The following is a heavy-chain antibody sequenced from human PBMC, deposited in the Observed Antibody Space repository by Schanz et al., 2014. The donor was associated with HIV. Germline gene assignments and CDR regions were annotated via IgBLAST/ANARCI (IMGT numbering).Heavy chain of an antibody. CDR2: ISESGGRT. V-gene: IGHV3-23*01. CDR3: AKPEYDSSGNSQTHFDY. J-gene: IGHJ4*02. Sequence: EVQLLESGGDLVKPGRSLRLSCTASGFTFGDYPMSWFRQAPGKGLEWVSSISESGGRTYYADSVNGRFTISRDNSKNTLSLQMTALRTEDTAIYYCAKPEYDSSGNSQTHFDYWGQGTLVTVSS. CDR1: GFTFGDYP. D-gene: IGHD3-22*01.